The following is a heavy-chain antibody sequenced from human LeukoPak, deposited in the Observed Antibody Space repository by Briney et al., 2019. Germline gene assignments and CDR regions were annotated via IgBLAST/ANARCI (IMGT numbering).Heavy chain of an antibody. CDR3: AKAPAAGGPSDY. Sequence: GRSLRLSCAASGFTFDDYAMDWVRQAPGKGLEWVSGISWNSGSIGYADSVKGRFTISRDNAKNSLYLQMNILRAEDTAYFYCAKAPAAGGPSDYWGHGTLVTVSS. V-gene: IGHV3-9*01. CDR1: GFTFDDYA. CDR2: ISWNSGSI. D-gene: IGHD6-13*01. J-gene: IGHJ4*01.